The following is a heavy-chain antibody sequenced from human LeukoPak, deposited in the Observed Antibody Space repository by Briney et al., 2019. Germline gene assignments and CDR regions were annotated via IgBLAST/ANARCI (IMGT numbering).Heavy chain of an antibody. Sequence: GSLTLSCAASGFTFSSYSMNWVRQAPGKGLEWVSSIRSVSSYIYYADSLKGRFTISRDNAKNSLYLQMNSLRAEDTAVYYCAREGASYYYDSSGYSNYYYYYMDVWGKGTTVTVSS. CDR3: AREGASYYYDSSGYSNYYYYYMDV. J-gene: IGHJ6*03. CDR2: IRSVSSYI. D-gene: IGHD3-22*01. CDR1: GFTFSSYS. V-gene: IGHV3-21*04.